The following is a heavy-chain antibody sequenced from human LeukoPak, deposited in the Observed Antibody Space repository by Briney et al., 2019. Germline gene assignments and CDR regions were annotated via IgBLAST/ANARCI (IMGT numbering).Heavy chain of an antibody. Sequence: ASVKVSCKASGGTFSSYAISWVRQAPGQGLEWMGGIIPIFGTANYAQKLQGRVTMTTDTSTSTAYMELRSLRSDDTAVYYCARDPGGPAGVGGSFDYWGQGTLVTVSS. D-gene: IGHD3-16*01. CDR2: IIPIFGTA. CDR3: ARDPGGPAGVGGSFDY. CDR1: GGTFSSYA. J-gene: IGHJ4*02. V-gene: IGHV1-69*05.